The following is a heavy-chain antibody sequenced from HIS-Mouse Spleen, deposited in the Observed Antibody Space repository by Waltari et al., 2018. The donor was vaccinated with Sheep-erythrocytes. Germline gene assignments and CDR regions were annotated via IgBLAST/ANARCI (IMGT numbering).Heavy chain of an antibody. CDR1: GGSISSSSYY. J-gene: IGHJ4*02. V-gene: IGHV4-39*07. D-gene: IGHD3-3*01. CDR3: ARDEGTYYDFWSGYPPSYYFDY. Sequence: QLQLQESGPGLVKPSETLSLTCTVSGGSISSSSYYWGWIRQPPGKGLEWIGSIYYSGRPHYNPPLKSRVTISVDTSKNQFSLKLSSVTAADTAVYYCARDEGTYYDFWSGYPPSYYFDYWGQGTLVTVSS. CDR2: IYYSGRP.